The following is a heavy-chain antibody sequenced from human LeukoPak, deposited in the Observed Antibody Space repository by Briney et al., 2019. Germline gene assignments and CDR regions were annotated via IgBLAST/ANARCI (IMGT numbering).Heavy chain of an antibody. J-gene: IGHJ4*02. CDR2: IYSGGST. V-gene: IGHV3-53*01. Sequence: PGGSLRLSCAASGSSFNNYAMSWVRQAPGKGLEWVSVIYSGGSTYYADSVKGRFTISRDNSKNTLYLQMNSLRAEDTAVYYCARMAVTTTKVPFDYWGQGTLVTVSS. CDR3: ARMAVTTTKVPFDY. D-gene: IGHD5-12*01. CDR1: GSSFNNYA.